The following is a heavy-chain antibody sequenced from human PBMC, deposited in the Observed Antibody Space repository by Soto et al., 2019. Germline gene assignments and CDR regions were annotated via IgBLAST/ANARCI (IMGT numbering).Heavy chain of an antibody. D-gene: IGHD2-8*02. CDR2: ISYDGSNK. V-gene: IGHV3-30*18. CDR1: GFTFSSYG. Sequence: GGSLRLSCAASGFTFSSYGMHWFRQAPGKGLEWVAVISYDGSNKYYADSVKGRFTISRDNSKNTLYLQMNSLRAEDTAVYYCAKDQSTGYYYYGMDVWGQGTTVTVS. J-gene: IGHJ6*02. CDR3: AKDQSTGYYYYGMDV.